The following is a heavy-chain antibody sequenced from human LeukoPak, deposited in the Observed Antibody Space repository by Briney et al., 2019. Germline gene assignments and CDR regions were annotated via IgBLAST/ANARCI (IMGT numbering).Heavy chain of an antibody. V-gene: IGHV3-23*01. CDR3: AKRGGESSGWGPFDY. D-gene: IGHD6-19*01. Sequence: GGSLRLSCAASGFTFSNYWMSWVRQAPGKGLEWVSCIGNSGGDTVYANSVRGRFTVSRDTSRNTLFLEMNSLRAEDTAIYYCAKRGGESSGWGPFDYWGQGTLVTVSS. CDR1: GFTFSNYW. CDR2: IGNSGGDT. J-gene: IGHJ4*02.